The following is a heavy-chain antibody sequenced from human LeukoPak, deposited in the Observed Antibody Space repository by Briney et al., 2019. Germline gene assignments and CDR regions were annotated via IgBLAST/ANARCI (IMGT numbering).Heavy chain of an antibody. D-gene: IGHD6-19*01. Sequence: GGSLRLSCAASGFTFSSYAMSWVRQAPGKGLEWVSAISGSGGSTYYADSVKGRFTISRDISKNTLYLQMNSLRAEDTAVYYCAKPMSGWYLTIFDYWGQGTLVTVSS. V-gene: IGHV3-23*01. CDR3: AKPMSGWYLTIFDY. CDR1: GFTFSSYA. J-gene: IGHJ4*02. CDR2: ISGSGGST.